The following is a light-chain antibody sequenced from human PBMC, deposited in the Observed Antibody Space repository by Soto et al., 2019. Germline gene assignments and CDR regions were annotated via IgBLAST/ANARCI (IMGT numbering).Light chain of an antibody. J-gene: IGKJ3*01. CDR2: AAS. V-gene: IGKV1-39*01. CDR3: QQSYSTPL. Sequence: DIQTAKSPSSRSRSVGDRVTITSRARQSISSYLNWYQQRTGKAPKLLIYAASSLQSGVPSRFSGSGSGTDFTLTISSLQPEDFATYYCQQSYSTPLFGPGTKVDIK. CDR1: QSISSY.